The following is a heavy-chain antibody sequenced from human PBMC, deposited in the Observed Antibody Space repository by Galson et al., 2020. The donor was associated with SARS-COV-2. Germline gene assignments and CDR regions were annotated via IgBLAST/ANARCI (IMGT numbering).Heavy chain of an antibody. CDR3: AKGGSSQVDY. D-gene: IGHD6-6*01. CDR2: VNTDGGST. CDR1: GFTFDNYW. Sequence: ALHGESLKISCAASGFTFDNYWMHWVRQAPGKGLVWVSRVNTDGGSTRYADSVKGRFTISRDNAKNTLYLQMNSLRAEDTAVYYCAKGGSSQVDYWCQGTLVTVSS. J-gene: IGHJ4*02. V-gene: IGHV3-74*01.